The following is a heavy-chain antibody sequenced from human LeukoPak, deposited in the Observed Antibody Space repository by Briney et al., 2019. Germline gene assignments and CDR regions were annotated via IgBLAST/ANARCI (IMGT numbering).Heavy chain of an antibody. J-gene: IGHJ4*02. D-gene: IGHD6-13*01. V-gene: IGHV3-11*03. CDR2: ISSSSSYT. Sequence: KPGGSLRLSCAASGFTFSDYYMSWIRQAPGKGLEWVSYISSSSSYTNYADSVKGRFTISRDNAKNSLYLQMNSLRAEDTAVYYCARYSSSWEDFDYRGQGTLVTVSS. CDR1: GFTFSDYY. CDR3: ARYSSSWEDFDY.